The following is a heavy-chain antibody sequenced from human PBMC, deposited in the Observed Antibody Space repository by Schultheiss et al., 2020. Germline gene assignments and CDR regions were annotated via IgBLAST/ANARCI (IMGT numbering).Heavy chain of an antibody. CDR3: TIPFYILTGYYDYYYGMDV. CDR2: ISSSGSTI. CDR1: GFTFSDYY. Sequence: GGSLRLSCAASGFTFSDYYMSWIRQAPGKGLEWVSYISSSGSTIYYADSVKGRFTISRDNAKNSLYLQMNSLRAEDTAVYYCTIPFYILTGYYDYYYGMDVWGQGTTVTVSS. J-gene: IGHJ6*02. D-gene: IGHD3-9*01. V-gene: IGHV3-11*01.